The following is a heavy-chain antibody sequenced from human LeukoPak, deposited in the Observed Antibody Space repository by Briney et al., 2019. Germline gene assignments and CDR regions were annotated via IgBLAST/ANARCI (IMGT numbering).Heavy chain of an antibody. D-gene: IGHD6-19*01. V-gene: IGHV1-2*02. CDR2: INPNSGGT. J-gene: IGHJ4*02. CDR1: GYTFTGYY. Sequence: ASVKVSCKTSGYTFTGYYIHWVRQAPGQGLEWMGWINPNSGGTNYAQKFQGRVTMTRDTSISTAYMELSRLRSVDTAVYYCARSSGWYLKKPFDYWGQGTLVTVSS. CDR3: ARSSGWYLKKPFDY.